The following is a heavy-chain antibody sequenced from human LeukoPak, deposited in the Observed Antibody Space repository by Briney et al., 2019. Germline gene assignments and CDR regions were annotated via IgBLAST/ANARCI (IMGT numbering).Heavy chain of an antibody. CDR1: GFTVTTKS. V-gene: IGHV3-53*01. D-gene: IGHD2-2*01. Sequence: PGGSLRLSCAASGFTVTTKSVAWVRQAPGRGLEWVSVFYSPGSTYYADSVHGRFTISRDNSLNTLFLQMNSLRVEDTAVYYCASARESCIGSTCYEYFHHWGQGTPLTVSS. CDR2: FYSPGST. J-gene: IGHJ1*01. CDR3: ASARESCIGSTCYEYFHH.